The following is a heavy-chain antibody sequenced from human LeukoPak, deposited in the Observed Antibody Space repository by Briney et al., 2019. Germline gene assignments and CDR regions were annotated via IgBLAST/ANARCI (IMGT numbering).Heavy chain of an antibody. CDR1: GFTLSSYS. V-gene: IGHV3-21*01. CDR3: ARGRAYYYYYMDV. Sequence: GGSLRLSCAASGFTLSSYSMNWVRQAPGKGLEWVSSISSSSSYIYYADSVKGRFTISRDNAKNSLYLQMNSLRAEDTAVYYCARGRAYYYYYMDVWGKGTTVTVSS. J-gene: IGHJ6*03. CDR2: ISSSSSYI.